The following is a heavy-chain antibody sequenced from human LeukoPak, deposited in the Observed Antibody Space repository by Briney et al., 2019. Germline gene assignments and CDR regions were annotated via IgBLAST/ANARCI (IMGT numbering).Heavy chain of an antibody. D-gene: IGHD3-10*01. J-gene: IGHJ4*02. CDR1: GGPSSGYY. V-gene: IGHV4-34*01. CDR3: ASRLLGFGELPRY. Sequence: SETLSLTCAVYGGPSSGYYCSWIRQPPGKGLEWIGEINHSGRTNYNSSLKSRVTISLDTSENHFSLKLRSVTAADTAVYYCASRLLGFGELPRYWGQGTLVTVSS. CDR2: INHSGRT.